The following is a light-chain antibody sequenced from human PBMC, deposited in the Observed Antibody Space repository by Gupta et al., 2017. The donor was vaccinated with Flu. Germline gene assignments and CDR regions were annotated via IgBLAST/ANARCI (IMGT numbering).Light chain of an antibody. CDR1: QPIGSK. Sequence: EVVMTQSPATLSVSPGDRATLSCRASQPIGSKLAWYQQKPGQAPRLLIYGVSTRVTDIPARFSGSGSGTEYTLTISSLQSEDFAVYYCHQYSDWRAFTFGGGTRVEIK. V-gene: IGKV3-15*01. CDR3: HQYSDWRAFT. J-gene: IGKJ4*01. CDR2: GVS.